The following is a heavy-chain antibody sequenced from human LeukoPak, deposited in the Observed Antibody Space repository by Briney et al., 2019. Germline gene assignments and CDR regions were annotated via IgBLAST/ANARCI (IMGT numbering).Heavy chain of an antibody. D-gene: IGHD3-22*01. J-gene: IGHJ4*02. Sequence: GGSLRLSCAASGFTFSSYGMHWVRQAPGKGLEWVAVISYDGSNKYYADSVKGRFTISRDNSKNTLYLQMNSLRAEDTAVYYCVKVGLDYYDSSGYYYDSGDYWGQGTLVTVSS. CDR3: VKVGLDYYDSSGYYYDSGDY. CDR2: ISYDGSNK. V-gene: IGHV3-30*18. CDR1: GFTFSSYG.